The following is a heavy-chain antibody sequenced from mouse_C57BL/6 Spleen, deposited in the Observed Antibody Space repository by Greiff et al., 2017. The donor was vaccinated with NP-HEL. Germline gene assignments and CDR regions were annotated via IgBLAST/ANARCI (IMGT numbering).Heavy chain of an antibody. J-gene: IGHJ2*01. CDR2: INPNNGGT. Sequence: EVQLQESGPELVKPGASVKISCKASGYTFTDYYMNWVKQSHGKSLEWIGDINPNNGGTSYNQKFKGKATLTVDKSSSTAYMELRSLTSEDSAVYYCARSFHYYGSSYGYFDYWGQGTTLTVSS. CDR3: ARSFHYYGSSYGYFDY. CDR1: GYTFTDYY. V-gene: IGHV1-26*01. D-gene: IGHD1-1*01.